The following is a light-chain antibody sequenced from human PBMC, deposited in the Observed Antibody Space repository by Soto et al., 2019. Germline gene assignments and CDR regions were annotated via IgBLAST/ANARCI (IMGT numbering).Light chain of an antibody. V-gene: IGKV1-17*03. J-gene: IGKJ2*01. CDR2: DTS. CDR1: QDISSF. Sequence: DVQMTQSPSTLSASVGDRATITCRTSQDISSFVAWFQQKPGKAPERLIYDTSTLQVGVPSRFRGGGSGTEFTLTISGLQTEDGATYYCLQHDRYPYTFGQGTKLEIK. CDR3: LQHDRYPYT.